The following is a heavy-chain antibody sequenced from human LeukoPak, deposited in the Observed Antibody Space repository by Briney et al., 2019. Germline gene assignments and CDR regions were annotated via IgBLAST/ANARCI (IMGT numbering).Heavy chain of an antibody. CDR3: ARQSYYETSGYYHSDAFDI. J-gene: IGHJ3*02. V-gene: IGHV4-34*01. CDR1: GGSFSGYY. D-gene: IGHD3-22*01. CDR2: INHNGNT. Sequence: SETLSLTCPVNGGSFSGYYWSWIRQPPGKGLEWIGEINHNGNTNYNPSLKSRVTISVDTSKNQFSLNLSSVTAADTAVFYCARQSYYETSGYYHSDAFDIWGQGTMVTVSS.